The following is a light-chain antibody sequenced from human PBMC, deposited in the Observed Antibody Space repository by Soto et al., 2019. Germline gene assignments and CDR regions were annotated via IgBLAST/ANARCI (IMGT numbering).Light chain of an antibody. CDR1: QSVSTK. V-gene: IGKV3-15*01. CDR3: QQYNNWPPMYT. CDR2: GAS. J-gene: IGKJ2*01. Sequence: ETLMTQSPATLSVSVGERATLSCRASQSVSTKLAWYQQRPGQAPRLLIYGASTRATGVPARFSGSGSGTEFTLTISSLQSEDFAVCYCQQYNNWPPMYTFGQGTKLEI.